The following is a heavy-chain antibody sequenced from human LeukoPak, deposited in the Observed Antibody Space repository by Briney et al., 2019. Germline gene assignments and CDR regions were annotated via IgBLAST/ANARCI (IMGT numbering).Heavy chain of an antibody. CDR1: GFTFSSYA. CDR2: ISGSGGST. D-gene: IGHD3-3*02. V-gene: IGHV3-23*01. J-gene: IGHJ1*01. Sequence: GGSLRLSCAASGFTFSSYAMSWVRQAPGKGLEWVSAISGSGGSTYYADSVKGRFTISRDNSKNTLYLQMNSLRADDTAVYYCAKDHSIPSEYFQHWGQGTLVTVSS. CDR3: AKDHSIPSEYFQH.